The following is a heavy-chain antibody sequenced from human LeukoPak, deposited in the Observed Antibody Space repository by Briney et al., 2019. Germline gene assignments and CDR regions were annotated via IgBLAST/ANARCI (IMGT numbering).Heavy chain of an antibody. Sequence: SETLSLTCTVSGYSISSGYYWGWIRQPPGKGLEWIGSIYHSGSTYYNPSLKSRVTISVDTSKNQFSLKLSSVTAADTAVCYCARDTYCGGDCYGDDAFDIWGQGTMVTVSS. CDR1: GYSISSGYY. J-gene: IGHJ3*02. CDR3: ARDTYCGGDCYGDDAFDI. D-gene: IGHD2-21*01. CDR2: IYHSGST. V-gene: IGHV4-38-2*02.